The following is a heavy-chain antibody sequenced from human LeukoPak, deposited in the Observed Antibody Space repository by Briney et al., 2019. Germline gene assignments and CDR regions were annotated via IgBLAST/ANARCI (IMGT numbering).Heavy chain of an antibody. J-gene: IGHJ5*02. Sequence: PSETLSLTCTVSGGPMSSYYWNWLRQPPGKGLEGIGNMCSSGSTDYNPSLKRRVTISLETSKFQFSLRLNSVTAAVTAVYYCARADPNASGYFYRFNWFAPWGQGTLVTVSS. CDR3: ARADPNASGYFYRFNWFAP. CDR2: MCSSGST. V-gene: IGHV4-59*13. CDR1: GGPMSSYY. D-gene: IGHD3-10*01.